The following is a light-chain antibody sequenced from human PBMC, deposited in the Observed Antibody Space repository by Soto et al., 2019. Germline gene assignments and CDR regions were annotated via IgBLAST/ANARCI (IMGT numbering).Light chain of an antibody. J-gene: IGKJ1*01. V-gene: IGKV3-11*01. CDR2: DVS. CDR1: HSVGIN. CDR3: QQRRSWPWT. Sequence: EMVLTQSPATLSVSQGERATLSCRASHSVGINLAWYQQKPGQAPRLLVYDVSNRAPGVPDRFSGSGSETDFTLTISSLGPEDFAIYHCQQRRSWPWTFGQGTKVDIK.